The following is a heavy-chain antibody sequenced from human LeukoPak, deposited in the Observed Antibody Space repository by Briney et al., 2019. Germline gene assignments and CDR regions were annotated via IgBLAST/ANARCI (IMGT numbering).Heavy chain of an antibody. D-gene: IGHD2-15*01. CDR1: GGSISSGGYS. J-gene: IGHJ5*02. CDR3: ARGLGYCSGGSCYAKMYNWFDP. CDR2: IYHSGST. Sequence: SQTLSLTCAVSGGSISSGGYSWSWIRQPPGKGLEWIGYIYHSGSTYYNPSLKSRVTISVDRSKNQFSLKLSSVTAADTAVYYCARGLGYCSGGSCYAKMYNWFDPWGKGTLVTVSS. V-gene: IGHV4-30-2*01.